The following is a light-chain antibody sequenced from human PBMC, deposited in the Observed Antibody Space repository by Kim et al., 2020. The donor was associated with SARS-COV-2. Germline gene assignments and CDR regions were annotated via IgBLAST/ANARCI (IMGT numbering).Light chain of an antibody. Sequence: QSALTQPASVSGSPGQSITISCTGSSSDVGKYYLVSWYQQHPGKAPKLLIYEVSKWPSGVSNRFSGSKSDNTASLTISGLQAEDEADYYCCTYAGSSTFVFGGGTKVTVL. V-gene: IGLV2-23*02. CDR2: EVS. CDR1: SSDVGKYYL. J-gene: IGLJ3*02. CDR3: CTYAGSSTFV.